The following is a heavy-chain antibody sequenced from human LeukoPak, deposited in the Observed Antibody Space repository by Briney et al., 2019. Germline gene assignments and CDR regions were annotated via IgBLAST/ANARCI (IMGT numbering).Heavy chain of an antibody. D-gene: IGHD6-13*01. V-gene: IGHV5-51*01. Sequence: GESLKISCKGSGYIFTSYWIAWVRQMPGKGLEWMGIIYPGDSVTSYSPSFQGQVTISADKPITTAYLQWSSLKASDTAMYYCARQDGQQLVPLNYWGQGTLVTVSS. J-gene: IGHJ4*02. CDR1: GYIFTSYW. CDR3: ARQDGQQLVPLNY. CDR2: IYPGDSVT.